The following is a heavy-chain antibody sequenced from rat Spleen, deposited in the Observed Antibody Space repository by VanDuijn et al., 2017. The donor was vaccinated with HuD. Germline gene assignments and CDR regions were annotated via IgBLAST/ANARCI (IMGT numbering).Heavy chain of an antibody. D-gene: IGHD1-4*01. CDR2: INNAGST. V-gene: IGHV3-3*01. CDR3: ATQGITAPHLDH. Sequence: EVQLQESGPGLVKPSQSLSLTCSVTGHSITSSYRWNWIRKFPGNKLEWMGYINNAGSTNYNPSLKSRISITRDTSKNQFFLQVNSVITEDTATYYCATQGITAPHLDHWGQGVMVTVSS. J-gene: IGHJ2*01. CDR1: GHSITSSYR.